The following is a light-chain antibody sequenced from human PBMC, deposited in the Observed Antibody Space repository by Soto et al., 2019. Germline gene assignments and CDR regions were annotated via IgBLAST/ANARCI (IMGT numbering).Light chain of an antibody. CDR2: EVS. CDR3: TSYTSSSPYV. J-gene: IGLJ1*01. V-gene: IGLV2-14*01. Sequence: QSALTQPASVSGSPGQSITISCTGTSSDVGGYNYVSWYQQHPGKAPRLIIYEVSRRPSGISNRLSGSKSGNTASLTISGLQAVDEADYYCTSYTSSSPYVVGTGTKLTVL. CDR1: SSDVGGYNY.